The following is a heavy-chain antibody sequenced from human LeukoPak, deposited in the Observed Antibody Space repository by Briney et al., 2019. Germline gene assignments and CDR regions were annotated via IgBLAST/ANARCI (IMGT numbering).Heavy chain of an antibody. V-gene: IGHV3-30*18. CDR1: GFTFSSYG. Sequence: GRSLRLSCAASGFTFSSYGMHWVRQAPGKGLEWVAVISYDGSNKYYADSVKGRFTISRDNSKNTLYLQMNSLRAEDTAVYYCAKAIYHITMIVVVQTWGAFDIWGQGTMVTVSS. J-gene: IGHJ3*02. CDR3: AKAIYHITMIVVVQTWGAFDI. D-gene: IGHD3-22*01. CDR2: ISYDGSNK.